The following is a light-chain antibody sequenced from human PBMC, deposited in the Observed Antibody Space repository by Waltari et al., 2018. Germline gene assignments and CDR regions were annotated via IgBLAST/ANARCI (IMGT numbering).Light chain of an antibody. CDR2: AAS. Sequence: DIQMTQSPSSVSASIGDRVTITCRASQGINKWLVWYQQKPGKAPNVLIYAASILQSGVPSRISGSGFGTDFTLTISSLQPEDFATYFCQQANSLPFTFGGGPKVEIK. CDR1: QGINKW. CDR3: QQANSLPFT. V-gene: IGKV1-12*02. J-gene: IGKJ4*01.